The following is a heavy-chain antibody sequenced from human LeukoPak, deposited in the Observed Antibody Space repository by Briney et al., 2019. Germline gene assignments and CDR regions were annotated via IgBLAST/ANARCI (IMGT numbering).Heavy chain of an antibody. CDR3: ARQGGGSYTSSRPLFDY. Sequence: SETLSLTCTVSGGSISSYYWSWIRQPPGKGLEWIASIYYSGSTFYNPSLKRRVTISVDTSKNQLSLKLSSVTASDTAVYYCARQGGGSYTSSRPLFDYWGQGSLVTVSS. J-gene: IGHJ4*02. V-gene: IGHV4-59*05. CDR2: IYYSGST. D-gene: IGHD3-3*01. CDR1: GGSISSYY.